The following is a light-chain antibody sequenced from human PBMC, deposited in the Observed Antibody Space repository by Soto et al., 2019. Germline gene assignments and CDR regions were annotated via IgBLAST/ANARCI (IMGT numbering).Light chain of an antibody. CDR2: RTN. CDR1: SSNIGSNY. Sequence: QLVLTQPPSASGTPGQRVTISCSGSSSNIGSNYVYWYQQLPGTAPKLLIYRTNQRPSGVPDRVSGSKSGTSGSLAISGLRSEDEADYYCAAWDDSLTGFVFGTGTKVTVL. CDR3: AAWDDSLTGFV. V-gene: IGLV1-47*01. J-gene: IGLJ1*01.